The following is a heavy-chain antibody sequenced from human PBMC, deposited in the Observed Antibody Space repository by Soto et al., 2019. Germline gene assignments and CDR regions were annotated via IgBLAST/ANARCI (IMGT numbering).Heavy chain of an antibody. V-gene: IGHV3-53*01. D-gene: IGHD1-1*01. CDR2: LYDVDGS. Sequence: PGGSLRLSCAAFGLTVSGKKYVAWVRQAPGKGLEWVSALYDVDGSFYADSVKGRFTTSSDSSKTTVYLQMSGLRPDDTAVYYCASWHEREHAYDVWGQGTTVTVSS. CDR1: GLTVSGKKY. CDR3: ASWHEREHAYDV. J-gene: IGHJ3*01.